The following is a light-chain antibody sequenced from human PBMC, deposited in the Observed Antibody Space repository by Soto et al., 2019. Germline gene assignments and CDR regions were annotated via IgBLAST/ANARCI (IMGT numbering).Light chain of an antibody. CDR1: NSNIGSNS. Sequence: QSVLTKPPSASGTPGQRVTISCSGSNSNIGSNSVNWYRHLSGTAPKLLIYSNSQRPSGVPDRFSGSRSGTSASLAISGLQSEDEADYYCAAWDDSLNGVVFGGGTKLTVL. V-gene: IGLV1-44*01. CDR3: AAWDDSLNGVV. CDR2: SNS. J-gene: IGLJ2*01.